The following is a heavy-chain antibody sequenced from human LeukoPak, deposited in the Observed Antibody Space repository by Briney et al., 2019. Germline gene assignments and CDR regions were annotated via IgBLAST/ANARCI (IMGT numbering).Heavy chain of an antibody. V-gene: IGHV4-34*01. J-gene: IGHJ4*02. CDR2: INHSGST. Sequence: KPSETLSLTCAIYGGSFSGYYWSWIRQPPGKGLEWIGEINHSGSTNYNPSLKSRVTISVDTSKNQFSLKLSSVTAADTAVYYCARVGSGSQYYFDYWGQGTLVTVSS. CDR3: ARVGSGSQYYFDY. D-gene: IGHD3-22*01. CDR1: GGSFSGYY.